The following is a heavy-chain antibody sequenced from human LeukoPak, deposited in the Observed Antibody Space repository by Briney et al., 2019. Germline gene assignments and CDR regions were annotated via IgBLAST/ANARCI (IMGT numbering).Heavy chain of an antibody. CDR1: GGSISSSSYY. CDR3: ATPGGAY. Sequence: SETLSLTCTVSGGSISSSSYYLGWIRQPPGKGLEWIGSIYYSGSTYYNPSLKSRVTISVDTSKNQFSLKLSSVTAADTAVYYCATPGGAYWGQGTLVTVSS. J-gene: IGHJ4*02. CDR2: IYYSGST. D-gene: IGHD3-10*01. V-gene: IGHV4-39*01.